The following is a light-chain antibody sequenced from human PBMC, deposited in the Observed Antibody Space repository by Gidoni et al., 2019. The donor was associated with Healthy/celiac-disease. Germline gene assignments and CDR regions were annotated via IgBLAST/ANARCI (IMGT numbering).Light chain of an antibody. CDR3: QQRSNWPPT. CDR2: DAS. CDR1: QSVSSY. J-gene: IGKJ4*01. Sequence: EIVLTQSPATLSVSPGERATLSCRASQSVSSYLAWYQQQPGPAPRLLIYDASNRATGIPARISGSGSGTDFTLTISSLEPEVFAVYYCQQRSNWPPTFGGGTKVEIK. V-gene: IGKV3-11*01.